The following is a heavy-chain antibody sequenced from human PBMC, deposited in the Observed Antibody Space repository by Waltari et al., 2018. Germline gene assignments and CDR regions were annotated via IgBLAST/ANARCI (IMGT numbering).Heavy chain of an antibody. CDR1: GYTFTSYD. CDR3: ARVGRFWSGYYFNY. V-gene: IGHV1-8*03. J-gene: IGHJ4*02. Sequence: QVQLVQSGAEVKKPGASVKVSCKASGYTFTSYDINWVRQATGQGLEWMGWRNPNSGNTGYEQKFQGRVTITRNTSISTAYMELSSLRSEDTAVYYCARVGRFWSGYYFNYWGQGTLVTVSS. CDR2: RNPNSGNT. D-gene: IGHD3-3*01.